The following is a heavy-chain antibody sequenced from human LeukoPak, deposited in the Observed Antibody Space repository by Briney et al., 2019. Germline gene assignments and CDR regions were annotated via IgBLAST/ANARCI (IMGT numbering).Heavy chain of an antibody. CDR1: GFTFISYE. D-gene: IGHD3-9*01. CDR2: ISSSGNTI. Sequence: GGSLRLSCAASGFTFISYEMNWVRQAPGKGLEWLSYISSSGNTIYYADSVKGRFTISRDNAKNSLYLQMNSLRAEDTAVYYCARWGRTYDILTGYSYWGQGTLVTVSS. V-gene: IGHV3-48*03. J-gene: IGHJ4*02. CDR3: ARWGRTYDILTGYSY.